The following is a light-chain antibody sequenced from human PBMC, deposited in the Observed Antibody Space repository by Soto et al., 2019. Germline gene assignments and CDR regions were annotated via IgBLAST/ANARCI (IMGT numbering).Light chain of an antibody. V-gene: IGLV1-40*01. CDR1: SSNIGAGFD. CDR3: QSYDTSLSGGSV. CDR2: GNN. Sequence: QSALTQSPSVSGAPGQRVSISCTGTSSNIGAGFDVHWYQQLPATAPKLLIYGNNNRPSGVPDRFSGSKSGTSASLAITGLQAEDEADYYYQSYDTSLSGGSVFGTGTKLTVL. J-gene: IGLJ1*01.